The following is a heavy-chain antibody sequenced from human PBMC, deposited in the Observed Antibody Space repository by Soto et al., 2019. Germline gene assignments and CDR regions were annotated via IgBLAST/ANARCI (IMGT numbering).Heavy chain of an antibody. CDR1: GFTFSSYD. V-gene: IGHV3-48*03. D-gene: IGHD2-15*01. J-gene: IGHJ6*02. CDR2: ISRSVSTI. CDR3: ARGSQKGYYYGMDV. Sequence: EVQLVESGGGLVQPGGSLRLSCAASGFTFSSYDMNWVRQAPGKGLEWVSYISRSVSTIYYADSVKGRFTISRDNAKNSLYLQMNGLRAEDTDVYYCARGSQKGYYYGMDVWGQGTTVTVSS.